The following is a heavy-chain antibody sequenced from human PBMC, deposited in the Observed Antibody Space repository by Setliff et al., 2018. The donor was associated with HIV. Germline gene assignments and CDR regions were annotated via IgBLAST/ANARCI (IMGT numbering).Heavy chain of an antibody. V-gene: IGHV4-39*01. D-gene: IGHD2-15*01. J-gene: IGHJ6*03. CDR3: ARSLAYCSGGGCSSGNYYYMDV. CDR1: GGSISGSSYY. CDR2: IFHAGST. Sequence: SETLSLTCTVSGGSISGSSYYWGWTRQSPEKGLEWIGSIFHAGSTYYNPSLKSRVTLSVDTSENQYSLKLTSLIAADTAVYYCARSLAYCSGGGCSSGNYYYMDVWGKGTTVTVS.